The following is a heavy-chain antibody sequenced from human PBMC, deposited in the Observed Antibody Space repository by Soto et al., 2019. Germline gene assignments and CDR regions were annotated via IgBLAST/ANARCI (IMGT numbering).Heavy chain of an antibody. Sequence: SGGGVVQPGRSLRLSCAASGFTFSSYGMHWVRQAPGKGLEWVAVISYDGSNKYYADSVKGRFTISRDNSKNTLYLQMNSLRAEDTAVYYCAKDSRAVGYDSDGGMDVWGQGTPVTVSS. D-gene: IGHD3-22*01. CDR3: AKDSRAVGYDSDGGMDV. V-gene: IGHV3-30*18. CDR1: GFTFSSYG. J-gene: IGHJ6*02. CDR2: ISYDGSNK.